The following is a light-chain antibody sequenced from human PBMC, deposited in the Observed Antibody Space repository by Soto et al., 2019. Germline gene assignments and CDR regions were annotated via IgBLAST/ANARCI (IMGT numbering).Light chain of an antibody. Sequence: QSVLTQPPSVSGAPGQWVTFSCTGSSSNIGAGYDVHWYQQLPGSAPKLLIYGNSNRPSGVPDRFSGSKSGASASLAIAGLQTEDEAIYYCQSYDNTLSGPIYVFGTGTKLTVL. CDR1: SSNIGAGYD. V-gene: IGLV1-40*01. CDR3: QSYDNTLSGPIYV. CDR2: GNS. J-gene: IGLJ1*01.